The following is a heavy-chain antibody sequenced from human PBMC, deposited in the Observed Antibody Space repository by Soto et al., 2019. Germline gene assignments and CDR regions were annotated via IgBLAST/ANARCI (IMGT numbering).Heavy chain of an antibody. Sequence: SETLSLTCAVSGGSISSGGYSWSWIRQPPGKGLEWIGYIYHSGSTYYNPSLKSRVTISVDRSKNQFSLKLSSVTAADTAVYYCAREVSSSSYYYFDYWGQGTLVTFSS. D-gene: IGHD6-6*01. J-gene: IGHJ4*02. CDR1: GGSISSGGYS. CDR2: IYHSGST. CDR3: AREVSSSSYYYFDY. V-gene: IGHV4-30-2*01.